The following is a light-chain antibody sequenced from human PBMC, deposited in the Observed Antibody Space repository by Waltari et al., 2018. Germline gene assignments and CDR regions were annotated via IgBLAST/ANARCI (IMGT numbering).Light chain of an antibody. CDR3: QQYMNWPRT. CDR1: QNVYTN. Sequence: EIGMTQSPSTLSVSPGERATLSCRASQNVYTNLAWYQQKPGQAPRLLIYGASTRATDIPARFSGSGSGTEFTLTISSLESEDFAIFYCQQYMNWPRTFGQGTKVEIK. CDR2: GAS. J-gene: IGKJ1*01. V-gene: IGKV3-15*01.